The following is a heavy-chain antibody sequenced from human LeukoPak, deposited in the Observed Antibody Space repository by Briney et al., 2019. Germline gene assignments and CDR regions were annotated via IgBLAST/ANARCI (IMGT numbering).Heavy chain of an antibody. CDR2: IYWNDDK. CDR3: AHRRESGTTAHEAFDI. Sequence: SGPTLVKPTQTLTLTCTFSGFSLSTSGVGVGWIRQPPGKALEWLALIYWNDDKRYSPSLKSRLTITKDTSKNQVVLTMTNMDPVDTATYYCAHRRESGTTAHEAFDIWGQGTMVTVSS. V-gene: IGHV2-5*01. J-gene: IGHJ3*02. D-gene: IGHD1-1*01. CDR1: GFSLSTSGVG.